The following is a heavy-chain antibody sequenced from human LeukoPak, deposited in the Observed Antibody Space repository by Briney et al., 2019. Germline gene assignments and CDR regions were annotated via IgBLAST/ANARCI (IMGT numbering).Heavy chain of an antibody. Sequence: GGSLRLSCAASGFTFSNYAMSWVRQAPGKGLEWVSAISGSGGSTYYADSVKGRFTISRDNSKNTLYLQMNSLRAEDTAVYYCAKGDIVVVPAAMDYWGQGTLVTVSS. J-gene: IGHJ4*02. CDR2: ISGSGGST. CDR3: AKGDIVVVPAAMDY. V-gene: IGHV3-23*01. CDR1: GFTFSNYA. D-gene: IGHD2-2*01.